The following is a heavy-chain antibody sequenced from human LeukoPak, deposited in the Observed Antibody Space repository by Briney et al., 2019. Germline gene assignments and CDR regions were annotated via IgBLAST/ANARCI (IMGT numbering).Heavy chain of an antibody. D-gene: IGHD6-6*01. V-gene: IGHV1-69*04. CDR2: IIPILGIA. Sequence: SVKVSCKASGGTFSSYAISWVRQAPGQGLEWMGRIIPILGIANYAQKFQGRVTITADKSTSTAYMELSSLRSEDTAVYYCARGVYSSSCFDYWGQGTLATVSS. CDR3: ARGVYSSSCFDY. J-gene: IGHJ4*02. CDR1: GGTFSSYA.